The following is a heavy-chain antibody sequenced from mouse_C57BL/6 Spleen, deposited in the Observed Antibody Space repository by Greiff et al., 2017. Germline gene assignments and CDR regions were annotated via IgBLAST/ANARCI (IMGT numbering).Heavy chain of an antibody. CDR1: GYAFSSSW. CDR2: IYPGDGDT. Sequence: QVHVKQSGPELVKPGASVKISCKASGYAFSSSWMNWVKQRPGKGLEWIGRIYPGDGDTNYNGKFKGKATLTADKSSSTAYMQLSSLTSEDSAVYFCARLDYDYGDFAYWGQGTLVTVSA. D-gene: IGHD2-4*01. CDR3: ARLDYDYGDFAY. V-gene: IGHV1-82*01. J-gene: IGHJ3*01.